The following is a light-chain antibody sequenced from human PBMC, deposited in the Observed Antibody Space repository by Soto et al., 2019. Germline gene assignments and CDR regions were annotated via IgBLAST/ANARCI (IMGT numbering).Light chain of an antibody. CDR1: SIDVGGYDY. J-gene: IGLJ2*01. V-gene: IGLV2-14*03. CDR3: SSYTSSSSVV. Sequence: QSVLTQPASVSGSPGQSITISCTGTSIDVGGYDYVSWYQHHPGKAPKLLIYDVSNRPSGVSNRFSGSKSGNTASLTISGLQAADEADYYCSSYTSSSSVVFGGGTKLTVL. CDR2: DVS.